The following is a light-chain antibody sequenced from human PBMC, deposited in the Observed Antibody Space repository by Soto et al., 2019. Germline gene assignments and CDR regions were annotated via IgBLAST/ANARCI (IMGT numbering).Light chain of an antibody. CDR1: SSDVGGFNY. CDR2: DVT. Sequence: QSALTQPASVSGSPGQSITISCTGTSSDVGGFNYVSWYQQHPGKAPKLMIYDVTNRPSGVSYRFSGSKSGNTASLTISELQAEDEADYYCNSYTSSSTYVFGTGTQLTVL. V-gene: IGLV2-14*03. CDR3: NSYTSSSTYV. J-gene: IGLJ1*01.